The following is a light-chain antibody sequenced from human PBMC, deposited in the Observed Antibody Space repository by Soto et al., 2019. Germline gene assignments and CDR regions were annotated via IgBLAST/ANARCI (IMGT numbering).Light chain of an antibody. J-gene: IGLJ3*02. Sequence: QSVLTQPASVSGSPGQSITIPCSGRSSDLGGLNYVSWYRQHPGKVPKLIIYKVDNRPSGISDRFSASKSGNTASLTISGLQAEDEAHYYCSSYTTVPSPQWVFAGGTKVTVL. CDR1: SSDLGGLNY. CDR2: KVD. V-gene: IGLV2-14*01. CDR3: SSYTTVPSPQWV.